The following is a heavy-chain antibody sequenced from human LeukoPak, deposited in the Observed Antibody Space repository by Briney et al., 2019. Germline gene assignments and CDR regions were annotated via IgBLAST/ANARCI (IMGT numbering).Heavy chain of an antibody. CDR1: GFTFSSYS. CDR2: ISSSSSYI. D-gene: IGHD2-15*01. V-gene: IGHV3-21*01. Sequence: GGSLRLSCAASGFTFSSYSMNWVRQAPGKGLEWVSSISSSSSYIYYADSVKGRFTISRDNAKNSLYLQMNSLRAEDTAVYYCATRHCSGGSCYHELDYWGQGTLVTVSS. CDR3: ATRHCSGGSCYHELDY. J-gene: IGHJ4*02.